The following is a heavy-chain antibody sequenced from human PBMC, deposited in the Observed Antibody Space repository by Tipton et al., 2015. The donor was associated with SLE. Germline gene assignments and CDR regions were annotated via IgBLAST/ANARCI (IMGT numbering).Heavy chain of an antibody. CDR3: ARHEAAPGTAGWFFDL. Sequence: LRLSCTVSGGSISSYYWSWIRQPPGKGLEWIGYIYYSGSTNYNPSLKSRVTISVDTSKNQLSLNLRSATAADTAVYYCARHEAAPGTAGWFFDLWGRGTLVTVSS. CDR1: GGSISSYY. V-gene: IGHV4-59*08. J-gene: IGHJ2*01. D-gene: IGHD6-13*01. CDR2: IYYSGST.